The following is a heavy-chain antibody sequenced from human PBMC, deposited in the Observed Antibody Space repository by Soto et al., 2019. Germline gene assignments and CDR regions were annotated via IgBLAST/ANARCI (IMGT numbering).Heavy chain of an antibody. CDR3: ARAHDFWRGYPKYYYYYYMDV. Sequence: SETLSLTCTVSGGSISSYYWSWIRQPPGKGLEWIGYIYYSGSTNYNPSLKSRVTISVDTSKNQFSLKLSSVTAADTAVYYCARAHDFWRGYPKYYYYYYMDVWGKGTTVTVSS. D-gene: IGHD3-3*01. CDR1: GGSISSYY. V-gene: IGHV4-59*01. CDR2: IYYSGST. J-gene: IGHJ6*03.